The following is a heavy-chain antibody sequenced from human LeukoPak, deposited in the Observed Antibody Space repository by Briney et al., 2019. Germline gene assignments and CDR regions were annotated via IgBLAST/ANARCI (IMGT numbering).Heavy chain of an antibody. Sequence: GESLRLSCGAFGFSFSRSLMTWVRQAPGKGLEWVASINQGGSVKHYMDSVKGRFTISRDSSKNSVFLQMNSLRAEDTAVYYCAKLLGDVTTFDYWGQGTLVTVSS. V-gene: IGHV3-7*01. CDR1: GFSFSRSL. CDR3: AKLLGDVTTFDY. D-gene: IGHD3-16*01. J-gene: IGHJ4*02. CDR2: INQGGSVK.